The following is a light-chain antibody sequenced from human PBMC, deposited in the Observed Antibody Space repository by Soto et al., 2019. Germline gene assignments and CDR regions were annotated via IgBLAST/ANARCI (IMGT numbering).Light chain of an antibody. J-gene: IGKJ2*01. CDR3: HQYNTWPYS. CDR1: QSVSSN. CDR2: GAS. Sequence: EKVMTQSPATLSVSPGERATLSCRASQSVSSNLAWYQQKPGQAPRLLIYGASTRATGFPARFSGSGSGTEFTLTISSLPSEDFAVYYCHQYNTWPYSFGQGTKLEIK. V-gene: IGKV3-15*01.